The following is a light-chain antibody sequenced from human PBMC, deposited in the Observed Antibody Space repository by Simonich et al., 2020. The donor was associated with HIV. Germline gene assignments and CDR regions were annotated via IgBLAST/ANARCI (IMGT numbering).Light chain of an antibody. CDR3: QQANSFPLT. V-gene: IGKV1-12*01. CDR2: DAS. CDR1: QGISSW. J-gene: IGKJ4*01. Sequence: DIQMPQSPSSVSASVGDRVTITCRASQGISSWLTWYQQKPRKAPKLLIYDASNLEKGVPSRFSGSGSGSDFTFTISSLQPADIATYYCQQANSFPLTFGGGTKVEIK.